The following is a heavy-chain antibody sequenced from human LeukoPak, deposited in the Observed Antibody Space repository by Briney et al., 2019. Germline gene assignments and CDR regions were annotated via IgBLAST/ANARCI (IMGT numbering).Heavy chain of an antibody. Sequence: GGSLRLSCAVSGFSVNDNYMSWVRQAPGKGLQWVSVMFPDGRTYYADSVKGRFTISRDPARNTLLLQMHSLRADDTAVHYCARTNPVYGDYDYWGQGTLVTVSS. CDR2: MFPDGRT. CDR1: GFSVNDNY. V-gene: IGHV3-53*01. J-gene: IGHJ4*02. CDR3: ARTNPVYGDYDY. D-gene: IGHD4-17*01.